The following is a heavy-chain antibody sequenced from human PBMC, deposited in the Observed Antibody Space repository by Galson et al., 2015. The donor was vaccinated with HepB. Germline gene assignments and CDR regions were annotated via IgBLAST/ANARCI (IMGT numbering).Heavy chain of an antibody. CDR3: AREGVGSDAFDI. J-gene: IGHJ3*02. CDR2: ISSSSSYI. Sequence: SLRLSCAAPGFTFSSYSMNWVRQAPGKGLEWVSSISSSSSYIYYADSVKGRFTISRDNAKNSLYLQMNSLRAEDTAVYYCAREGVGSDAFDIWGQGTMVTVSS. V-gene: IGHV3-21*01. D-gene: IGHD1-26*01. CDR1: GFTFSSYS.